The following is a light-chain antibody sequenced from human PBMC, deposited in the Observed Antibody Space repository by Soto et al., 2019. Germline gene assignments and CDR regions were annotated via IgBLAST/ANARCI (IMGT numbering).Light chain of an antibody. CDR1: ETIRGL. CDR3: QQYYNWPRT. V-gene: IGKV3-15*01. CDR2: GAS. Sequence: EIVLTQSPATLSLSPGERATLSCRASETIRGLLAWYQQRPGQPPRLLIYGASTGATGLPARFSGSGSGTEFTLTINSLQAEDCAVYYCQQYYNWPRTFGQGTRLEIK. J-gene: IGKJ5*01.